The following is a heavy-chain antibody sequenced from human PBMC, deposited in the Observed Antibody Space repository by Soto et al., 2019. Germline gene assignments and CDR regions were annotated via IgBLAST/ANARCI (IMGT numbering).Heavy chain of an antibody. Sequence: VQLVESGGGLVQPGGSLRLSCAASGFTFSRYWMQWVRQPPGKGLVCVGRITTDGKSAYYADSVKGRFTISRDNAKNTLYLPMNGLRDNDTSVCSSARDTLGGPAVWCKGTTVIFTS. V-gene: IGHV3-74*01. J-gene: IGHJ6*04. CDR3: ARDTLGGPAV. CDR2: ITTDGKSA. CDR1: GFTFSRYW. D-gene: IGHD3-16*01.